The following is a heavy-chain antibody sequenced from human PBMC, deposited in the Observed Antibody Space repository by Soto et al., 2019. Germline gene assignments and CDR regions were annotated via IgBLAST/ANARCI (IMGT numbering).Heavy chain of an antibody. V-gene: IGHV3-30-3*01. CDR1: GFTFSSYA. CDR3: ARGMAVILRFLEWSPGDYYYYGMDV. J-gene: IGHJ6*02. D-gene: IGHD3-3*01. Sequence: QVPLVESGGGVVQPGRSLRLSCAASGFTFSSYAMHWVRQAPGKGLEWVAVISYDGSNKYYADSVKGRFTISRDNSKNTLYLQMNSLRAEDTAVYYCARGMAVILRFLEWSPGDYYYYGMDVWGQGTTVTVSS. CDR2: ISYDGSNK.